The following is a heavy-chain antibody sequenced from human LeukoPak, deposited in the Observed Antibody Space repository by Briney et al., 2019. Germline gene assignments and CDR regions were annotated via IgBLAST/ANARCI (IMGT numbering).Heavy chain of an antibody. CDR2: INPNSGGT. CDR1: GYTFTGYY. V-gene: IGHV1-2*06. D-gene: IGHD3-22*01. CDR3: ARGRNSVYYFNVVAPYYFDY. J-gene: IGHJ4*02. Sequence: ASVKVSCKASGYTFTGYYMHWVRQAPGQGLEWMRRINPNSGGTNYAQKFQGRVTMTRDTSINTAYMDLSRLRSDDTAVYYCARGRNSVYYFNVVAPYYFDYWGQGTLVTVSS.